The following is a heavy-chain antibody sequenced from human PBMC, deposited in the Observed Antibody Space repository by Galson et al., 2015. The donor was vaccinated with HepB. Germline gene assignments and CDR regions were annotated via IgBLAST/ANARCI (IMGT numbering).Heavy chain of an antibody. Sequence: SLRLSCAASGFTFSSYSMNWVRQAPGKGLEWVSYISSSSSTIYYADSVKGRFTISRDNAKNSLYLQMNSLRDEDTAVYYCARRAPVSGTPRQYYYYYGMDVWGQGTTVTVSS. J-gene: IGHJ6*02. D-gene: IGHD6-19*01. CDR2: ISSSSSTI. CDR1: GFTFSSYS. CDR3: ARRAPVSGTPRQYYYYYGMDV. V-gene: IGHV3-48*02.